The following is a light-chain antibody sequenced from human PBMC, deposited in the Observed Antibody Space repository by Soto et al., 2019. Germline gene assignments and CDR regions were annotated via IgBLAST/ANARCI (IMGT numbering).Light chain of an antibody. CDR3: QQFNNWPPWT. Sequence: PPSVSVAPRQTARITCGGNNIGSKSVHWYQQKPGQAPRLLIYGASTRAAGIPDRFSGSGSGTEFTLTISGLQSDDFAVYYCQQFNNWPPWTFGQGTKVDIK. CDR1: NIGSKS. J-gene: IGKJ1*01. V-gene: IGKV3-15*01. CDR2: GAS.